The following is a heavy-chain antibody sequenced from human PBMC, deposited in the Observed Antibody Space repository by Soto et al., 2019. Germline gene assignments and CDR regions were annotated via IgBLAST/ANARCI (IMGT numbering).Heavy chain of an antibody. J-gene: IGHJ5*02. D-gene: IGHD6-13*01. CDR1: GGTFSSYA. CDR3: ARAVGLRSSSWYVQGFDP. V-gene: IGHV1-69*13. Sequence: SVKVSCKASGGTFSSYAISWVRQAPGQGLEWMGGIIPIFGTANYAQKFQGRVTITADESTSTAYMELSSLRSEDTAVYYCARAVGLRSSSWYVQGFDPWGQGTLVTVSS. CDR2: IIPIFGTA.